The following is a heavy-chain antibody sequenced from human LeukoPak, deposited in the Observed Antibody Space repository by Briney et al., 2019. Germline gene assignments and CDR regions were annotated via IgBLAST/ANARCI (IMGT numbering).Heavy chain of an antibody. D-gene: IGHD6-19*01. CDR2: IWYDGSNK. CDR3: ARESAVAGRGAFDI. Sequence: GGSLRLSCAASGFTSSSYGMHWVRQAPGKGLEWVAVIWYDGSNKYYADSVKGRFTISRDNSKNTLYLQMNSLRAEDTAVYYCARESAVAGRGAFDIWGQGTMVTVSS. V-gene: IGHV3-33*01. CDR1: GFTSSSYG. J-gene: IGHJ3*02.